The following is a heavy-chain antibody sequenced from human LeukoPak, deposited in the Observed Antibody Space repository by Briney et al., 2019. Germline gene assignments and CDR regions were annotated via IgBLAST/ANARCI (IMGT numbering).Heavy chain of an antibody. J-gene: IGHJ5*02. D-gene: IGHD1-26*01. CDR2: VRGSGSPT. CDR1: GFTDSGVTFSDYA. V-gene: IGHV3-23*01. Sequence: PGGSLRLSCAASGFTDSGVTFSDYAISWVRQAPGKGLEWVSAVRGSGSPTYYADSVEGRFTISRDNYNNMVYLQMNSLRAEDTAVYYCATREWEISGSWGQGTLVTVSS. CDR3: ATREWEISGS.